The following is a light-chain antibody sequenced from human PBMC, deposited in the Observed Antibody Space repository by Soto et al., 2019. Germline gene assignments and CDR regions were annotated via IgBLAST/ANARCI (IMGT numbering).Light chain of an antibody. CDR1: QGISSA. CDR2: DAS. CDR3: QQFNSYPL. J-gene: IGKJ4*01. V-gene: IGKV1-13*02. Sequence: AIQLTQSPSSLSASVGDRVTITCRASQGISSALAWYQQKPGKAPKLLIYDASSLESGVPSRFSGSGSGTDFTHTISSLQPEDFATYYCQQFNSYPLFGGGTKVDIK.